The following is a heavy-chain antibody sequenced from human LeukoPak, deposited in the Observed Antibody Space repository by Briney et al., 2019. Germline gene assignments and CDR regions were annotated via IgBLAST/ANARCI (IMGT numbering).Heavy chain of an antibody. CDR3: ARDSNPGDAFDI. D-gene: IGHD2-15*01. Sequence: ASVKVSCKASGYTFTSYDINWVRQATGQGLEWMGWMNPNSGNTGYAQKFQGRVTTTRNTSISTAYMELSSLRSEDTAVYYCARDSNPGDAFDIWGQGTMVTVSS. CDR2: MNPNSGNT. J-gene: IGHJ3*02. V-gene: IGHV1-8*03. CDR1: GYTFTSYD.